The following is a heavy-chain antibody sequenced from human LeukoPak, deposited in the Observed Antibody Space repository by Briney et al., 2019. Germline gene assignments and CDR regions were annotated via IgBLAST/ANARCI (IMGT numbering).Heavy chain of an antibody. D-gene: IGHD4-11*01. CDR2: IKQDGSEK. V-gene: IGHV3-7*01. Sequence: PGGSLRLSCVASGFTFSSYWMSWVRQAPGKGPEWVASIKQDGSEKFYVDSVKGRFTISKDNTKNSLSLQMNSLRAEVTAVYYCAREDHSKYEYWGQGTLVTVSS. CDR3: AREDHSKYEY. J-gene: IGHJ4*02. CDR1: GFTFSSYW.